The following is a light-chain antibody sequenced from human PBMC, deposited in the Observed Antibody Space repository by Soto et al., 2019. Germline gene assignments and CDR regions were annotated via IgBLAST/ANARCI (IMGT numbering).Light chain of an antibody. CDR1: QSISSY. Sequence: DIQMTQSPSSLSASVGARVTITCRASQSISSYLNWYQQKPGKAPKLLIYAASSLQSGVPSRFSGSGSGTDFTLTISSLQPEDFATYYCQQSYSTPLTFGGGTKV. J-gene: IGKJ4*01. CDR2: AAS. V-gene: IGKV1-39*01. CDR3: QQSYSTPLT.